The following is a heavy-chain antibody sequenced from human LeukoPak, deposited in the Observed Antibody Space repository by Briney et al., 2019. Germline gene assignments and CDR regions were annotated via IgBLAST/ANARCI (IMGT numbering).Heavy chain of an antibody. V-gene: IGHV3-23*01. CDR3: AKGTLSVAGRFDY. Sequence: GGSLRHSCAASGFTFSSYAMSWVRQAPGKGLESVSVISGSGGSTHYAGSVRGRFTISRDNSEDTLYLQMDSLRANDTAVYYCAKGTLSVAGRFDYWGQGTLVTVSS. D-gene: IGHD6-19*01. CDR1: GFTFSSYA. CDR2: ISGSGGST. J-gene: IGHJ4*02.